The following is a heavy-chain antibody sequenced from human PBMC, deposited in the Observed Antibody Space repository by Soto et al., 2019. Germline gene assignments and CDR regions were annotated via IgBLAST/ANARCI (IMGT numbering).Heavy chain of an antibody. CDR2: ISGSGGST. CDR3: AQADRSGYDWFEY. V-gene: IGHV3-23*01. J-gene: IGHJ4*02. CDR1: GFTFSSYA. D-gene: IGHD3-22*01. Sequence: PGGSLRLSCAASGFTFSSYAMSWVRQAPGKGLEWFSAISGSGGSTYCADSVKGRFTISRDNSKNTLYLQMNSLRAEDTAVYYCAQADRSGYDWFEYGGQGTLVTVSS.